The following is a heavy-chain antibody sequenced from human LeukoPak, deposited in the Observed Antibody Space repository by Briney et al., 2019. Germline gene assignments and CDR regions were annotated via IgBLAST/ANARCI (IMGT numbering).Heavy chain of an antibody. V-gene: IGHV3-7*01. CDR2: IKQDGSEK. CDR3: ARAPPAGFDY. D-gene: IGHD2-2*01. CDR1: GFTSSSYW. Sequence: GGSLRLSCAASGFTSSSYWMSWVRQAPGKGLEWVANIKQDGSEKYYVDSVKGRFTISRDNAKNSLYLQMNSLRAEDTALYYCARAPPAGFDYWGQGTLVTVSS. J-gene: IGHJ4*02.